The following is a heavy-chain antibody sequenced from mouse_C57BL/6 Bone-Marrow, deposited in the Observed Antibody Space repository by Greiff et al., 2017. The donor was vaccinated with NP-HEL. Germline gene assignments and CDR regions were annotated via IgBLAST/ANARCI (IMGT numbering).Heavy chain of an antibody. CDR2: ISDGGSYT. D-gene: IGHD1-1*02. V-gene: IGHV5-4*03. CDR1: GFTFSSYA. CDR3: ARGWEFAY. Sequence: EVKVEESGGGLVKPGGSLKLSFAASGFTFSSYAMSWVRQTPEKRLEWVATISDGGSYTYYPDNVKGRFTISRDNAKNNLYLQMSHLKSEDTAMYYCARGWEFAYWGQGTLVTVSA. J-gene: IGHJ3*01.